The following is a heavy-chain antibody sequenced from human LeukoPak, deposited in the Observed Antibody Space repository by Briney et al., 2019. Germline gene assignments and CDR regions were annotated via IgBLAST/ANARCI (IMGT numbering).Heavy chain of an antibody. V-gene: IGHV3-9*03. CDR1: GGSISSYY. Sequence: LSLTCTVSGGSISSYYWSWVRQVPGKGLEWVSYISWNSGSIGYAESVKGRFTISRDNAKNSLYLQMNSLRAEDMAVYYCAKGGGGAFDVWGQGTMVTVSS. J-gene: IGHJ3*01. D-gene: IGHD3-16*01. CDR2: ISWNSGSI. CDR3: AKGGGGAFDV.